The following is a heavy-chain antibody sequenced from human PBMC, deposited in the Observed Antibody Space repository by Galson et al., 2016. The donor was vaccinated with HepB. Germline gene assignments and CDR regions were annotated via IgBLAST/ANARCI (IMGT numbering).Heavy chain of an antibody. J-gene: IGHJ4*02. CDR1: EYTFANYY. V-gene: IGHV1-46*01. CDR2: INTSGGIT. D-gene: IGHD2-21*02. Sequence: SVKVSCKASEYTFANYYMHWVRQAPGQGPEWMGIINTSGGITSYAQKFRGRVTMHRDTSTSTVFMELNSLTAEDTAVYYCARWECSGDYRAFDTWGRGTMVTVSA. CDR3: ARWECSGDYRAFDT.